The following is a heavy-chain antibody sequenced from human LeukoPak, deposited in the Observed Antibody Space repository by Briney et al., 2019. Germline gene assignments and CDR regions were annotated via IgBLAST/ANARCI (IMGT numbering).Heavy chain of an antibody. CDR3: ASSSPWIQDFDY. CDR2: IYYSGST. CDR1: GGSISSSSYY. D-gene: IGHD5-18*01. J-gene: IGHJ4*02. V-gene: IGHV4-39*01. Sequence: SETLSLTCTVSGGSISSSSYYWGWIRQPPGKGLEWIGSIYYSGSTYYNPSLKSRVTISVDTSKNQFSLKLSSVTAADTAVYYCASSSPWIQDFDYWGQGTLVTVSS.